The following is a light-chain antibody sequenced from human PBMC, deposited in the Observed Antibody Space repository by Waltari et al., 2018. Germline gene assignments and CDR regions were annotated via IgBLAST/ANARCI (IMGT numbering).Light chain of an antibody. V-gene: IGKV2-28*01. CDR2: LGS. J-gene: IGKJ4*01. CDR3: MQALQTPLT. Sequence: EIVMTQSPLSLPVTPGEPASISCRSSQSLLHSNGYKYLDWYLQKPGQSPQLLIYLGSNLASGVPDRFSGSGSGTYFTLKISRVEAEDVGIYYCMQALQTPLTFGGGTKVEIK. CDR1: QSLLHSNGYKY.